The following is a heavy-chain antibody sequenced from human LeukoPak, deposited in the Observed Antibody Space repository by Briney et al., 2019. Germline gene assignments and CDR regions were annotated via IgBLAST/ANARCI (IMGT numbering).Heavy chain of an antibody. J-gene: IGHJ3*02. CDR2: ISAISSSST. D-gene: IGHD3-22*01. V-gene: IGHV3-48*04. CDR3: ARDFHRRYYDSSGYNAFDI. Sequence: GGSLRLSCAASGFTFSSYSMNWVRQAPGKGLEWVSYISAISSSSTCYADSVKGRFTISRDNAKNSLYLQMNSLRAEDTAVYYCARDFHRRYYDSSGYNAFDIWGQGTMVTVSS. CDR1: GFTFSSYS.